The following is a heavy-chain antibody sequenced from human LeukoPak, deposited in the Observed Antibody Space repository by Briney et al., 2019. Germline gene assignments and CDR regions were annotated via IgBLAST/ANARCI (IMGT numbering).Heavy chain of an antibody. D-gene: IGHD6-19*01. J-gene: IGHJ6*02. CDR2: ISSSSYI. V-gene: IGHV3-21*01. CDR1: GFTFSSYS. CDR3: ASTQYSSGWYDYGMDV. Sequence: GGSLRLSCAASGFTFSSYSMNWVRQAPGKGLEWVSSISSSSYIYYADSVKGRFTISRDNAKNSLYLQMNSLRAEDTAVYYRASTQYSSGWYDYGMDVWGQGTTVTVSS.